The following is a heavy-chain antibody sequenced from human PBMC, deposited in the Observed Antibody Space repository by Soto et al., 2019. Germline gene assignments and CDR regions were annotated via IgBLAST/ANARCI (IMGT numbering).Heavy chain of an antibody. CDR3: ARAKVTFGGVIVPIDY. J-gene: IGHJ4*02. CDR2: ISYEGSIQ. Sequence: QVQLVESGGGVVQPGRSLRLSCEVSGFTFSTYGMHWVRQAPGKGLEWVAVISYEGSIQFYADSVKDRFTISRDNSKNTVYLQMNSLRPEGTAVYYCARAKVTFGGVIVPIDYWGQGSLGSVSS. CDR1: GFTFSTYG. D-gene: IGHD3-16*02. V-gene: IGHV3-30*05.